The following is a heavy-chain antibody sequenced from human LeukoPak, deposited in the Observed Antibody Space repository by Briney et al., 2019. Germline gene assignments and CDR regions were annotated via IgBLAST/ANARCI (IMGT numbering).Heavy chain of an antibody. CDR2: IYDSGST. CDR1: GGSINNYY. D-gene: IGHD2-15*01. J-gene: IGHJ5*02. Sequence: SETLSLTCAVSGGSINNYYWSWIRQPPGKGLEWIGYIYDSGSTNYNPSLKSRVTTSLDTSKNQVSLELSSVTAADTAVYYCARLGYTYCSGGSCYSDGGAYKGFDPWGQGTLVTVSS. V-gene: IGHV4-59*01. CDR3: ARLGYTYCSGGSCYSDGGAYKGFDP.